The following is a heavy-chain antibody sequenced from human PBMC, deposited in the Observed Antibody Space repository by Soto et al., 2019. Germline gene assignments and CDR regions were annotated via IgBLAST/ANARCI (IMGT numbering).Heavy chain of an antibody. D-gene: IGHD2-15*01. CDR3: ARLPSLAAGGSCFDY. V-gene: IGHV4-4*02. J-gene: IGHJ4*02. Sequence: QVQLQESGPGLVKPSGTLSLTCAVSSGSISSSNWWSWVRQPPGKGLEWIGEIYHSGSTNYNPSLKSRVTVSVDKSKNQFSLKLNSVPAADTAVYYCARLPSLAAGGSCFDYWGQGTLVTVSS. CDR1: SGSISSSNW. CDR2: IYHSGST.